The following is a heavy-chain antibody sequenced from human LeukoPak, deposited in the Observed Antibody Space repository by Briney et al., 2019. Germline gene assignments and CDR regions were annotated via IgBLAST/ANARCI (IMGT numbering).Heavy chain of an antibody. Sequence: SVKVSCKASGGTFSSYAISWVRQAPGQGLEWMGRIIPGFATPEYAQKFQGRVTITTDESTSTVYMEMSGLRSEDTALYYCARGGTLTTSYYYYYMDAWGKGTTVTVSS. D-gene: IGHD4-11*01. J-gene: IGHJ6*03. CDR2: IIPGFATP. V-gene: IGHV1-69*05. CDR3: ARGGTLTTSYYYYYMDA. CDR1: GGTFSSYA.